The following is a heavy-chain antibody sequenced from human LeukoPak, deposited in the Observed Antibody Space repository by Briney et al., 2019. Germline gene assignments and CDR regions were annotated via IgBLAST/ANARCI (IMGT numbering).Heavy chain of an antibody. J-gene: IGHJ4*02. Sequence: ASVKVSCKASGYTFTRYYMHWVRLAPGQGLEWMGWINPNSGGTNYAQKFQGRVTMTRDTSISTAYMELSRLRSDDTAVYYCARDYYGGHNLYNFVFWGQGTRVIVSS. D-gene: IGHD3-10*01. CDR1: GYTFTRYY. CDR3: ARDYYGGHNLYNFVF. CDR2: INPNSGGT. V-gene: IGHV1-2*02.